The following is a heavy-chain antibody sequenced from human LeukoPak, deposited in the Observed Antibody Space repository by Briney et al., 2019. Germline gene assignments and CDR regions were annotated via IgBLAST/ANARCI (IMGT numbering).Heavy chain of an antibody. CDR1: GGTFSSYA. D-gene: IGHD4-23*01. V-gene: IGHV1-69*05. Sequence: SVKVSCKASGGTFSSYAISWVRQAPGQGLEWMGGIIPIFGTANYAQKFQGRVTITTDESTSTAYMELSSLRSEDTAVYYCARGPVVTSLYFDYWGQGTLVTVSS. J-gene: IGHJ4*02. CDR3: ARGPVVTSLYFDY. CDR2: IIPIFGTA.